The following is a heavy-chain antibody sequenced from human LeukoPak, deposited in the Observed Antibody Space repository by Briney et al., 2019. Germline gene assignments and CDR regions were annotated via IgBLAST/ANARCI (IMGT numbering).Heavy chain of an antibody. Sequence: ASVKVSCKASGGTFSSYAISWVRQAPGQGLEWMGGIIPIFGTANYAQKFQGRVTITTDESTSTAYMELSSLRSEDTAVYYCALYYYDSSGYYSPDAFDIWGQGTMVTVSS. V-gene: IGHV1-69*05. CDR3: ALYYYDSSGYYSPDAFDI. D-gene: IGHD3-22*01. CDR1: GGTFSSYA. CDR2: IIPIFGTA. J-gene: IGHJ3*02.